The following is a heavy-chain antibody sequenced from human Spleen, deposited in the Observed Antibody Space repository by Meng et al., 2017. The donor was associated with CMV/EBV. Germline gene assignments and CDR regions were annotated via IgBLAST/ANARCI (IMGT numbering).Heavy chain of an antibody. V-gene: IGHV3-20*04. CDR2: INWNGRDT. J-gene: IGHJ5*01. Sequence: GGSLRLSCAASGVTFDDHGMTWVRQVPGKGLEWVAGINWNGRDTGYADSVKGRFTISRDNANNSLHLQINSLRAEDTAVYYCVRLPIVGFSNNWYDFWGQGAMVTVSS. CDR1: GVTFDDHG. CDR3: VRLPIVGFSNNWYDF. D-gene: IGHD5-18*01.